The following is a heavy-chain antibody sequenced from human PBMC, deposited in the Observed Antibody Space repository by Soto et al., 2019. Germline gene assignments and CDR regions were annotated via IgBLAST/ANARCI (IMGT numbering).Heavy chain of an antibody. Sequence: PSQTLSLSCAISGDSVSSNSAAWNWIRQSPSRGLEWLGRTYYRYKWYNEYAVSVKSRLTINTETCKNQFSLQPHSVTPEDTAVYYCAREYSSGWYSLYSMDVWGQGTPVTVSS. V-gene: IGHV6-1*01. J-gene: IGHJ6*02. CDR2: TYYRYKWYN. D-gene: IGHD6-19*01. CDR3: AREYSSGWYSLYSMDV. CDR1: GDSVSSNSAA.